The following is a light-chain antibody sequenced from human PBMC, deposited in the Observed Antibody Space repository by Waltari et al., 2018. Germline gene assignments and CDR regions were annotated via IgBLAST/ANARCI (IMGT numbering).Light chain of an antibody. V-gene: IGLV2-23*02. CDR1: RSAIGSFDL. CDR3: CSYAGNSIYV. J-gene: IGLJ1*01. CDR2: EVS. Sequence: QSALTQPASVSGSPGQSITIPCTGTRSAIGSFDLVSRYQHPPGKAPNPMIFEVSQRPSGVSNRFSGSKSGNTASLTISGLQAEDEADYHCCSYAGNSIYVFGTGTKVTVL.